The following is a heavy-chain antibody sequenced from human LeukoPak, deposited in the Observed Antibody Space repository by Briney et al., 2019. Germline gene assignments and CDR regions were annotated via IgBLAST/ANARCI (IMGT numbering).Heavy chain of an antibody. J-gene: IGHJ4*02. CDR3: AAYYYGSGSRRYFDY. V-gene: IGHV1-2*02. D-gene: IGHD3-10*01. CDR2: INPNSGGT. CDR1: GYTLTGYY. Sequence: ASVKVSCKASGYTLTGYYMHWVRQAPGQGLEWMGWINPNSGGTNYAQKFQGRVTMTRDTSISTAYMELSRLRSDDTAVYYCAAYYYGSGSRRYFDYWGQGTLVTVSS.